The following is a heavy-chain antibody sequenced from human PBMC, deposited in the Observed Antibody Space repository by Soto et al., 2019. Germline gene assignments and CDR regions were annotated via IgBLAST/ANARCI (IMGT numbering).Heavy chain of an antibody. CDR2: INPSGGST. J-gene: IGHJ5*02. D-gene: IGHD6-13*01. V-gene: IGHV1-46*01. Sequence: GASVKVSCKASGYTFTSYYMHWVRQAPGQGLEWMGIINPSGGSTGYAQKFQGRVTMTRDTSKNQFSLKLSSVTAADTAVYYCARASSSFRTFDPWGQGTLVTVSS. CDR1: GYTFTSYY. CDR3: ARASSSFRTFDP.